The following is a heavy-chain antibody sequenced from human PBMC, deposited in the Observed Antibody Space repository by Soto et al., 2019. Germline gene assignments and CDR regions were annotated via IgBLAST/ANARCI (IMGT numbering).Heavy chain of an antibody. J-gene: IGHJ6*02. V-gene: IGHV1-69*01. CDR1: GGTFSSYA. Sequence: QVQLVQSGAEVKKPGSSVKVSCKASGGTFSSYAISWVRQAPGQGLEWMGGIIPIFGTANYAQKFQGRVTITADEYTSTAYMELSSLRSEDTAVYYCARGLINVVPAAIKGNYYYYGMDVWGQGTTVTVSS. D-gene: IGHD2-2*01. CDR2: IIPIFGTA. CDR3: ARGLINVVPAAIKGNYYYYGMDV.